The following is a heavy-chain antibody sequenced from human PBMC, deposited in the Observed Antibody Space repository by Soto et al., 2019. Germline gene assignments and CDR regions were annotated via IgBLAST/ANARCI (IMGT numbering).Heavy chain of an antibody. D-gene: IGHD3-3*01. CDR1: GYTFTGYY. V-gene: IGHV1-2*04. Sequence: ASVKVSCKASGYTFTGYYMHWVRQAPGQGLEWMGWINPNSGGTNYAQKFQGWVTMTRDTSISTAYMELSRLRSDDTAVYYCARDKFWSGLDDAFDIWGQGTMVTVSS. J-gene: IGHJ3*02. CDR3: ARDKFWSGLDDAFDI. CDR2: INPNSGGT.